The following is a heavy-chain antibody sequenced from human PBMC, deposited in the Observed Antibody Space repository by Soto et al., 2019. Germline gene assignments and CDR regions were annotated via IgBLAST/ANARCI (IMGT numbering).Heavy chain of an antibody. V-gene: IGHV4-39*01. J-gene: IGHJ4*02. CDR1: GFSISSSSYY. CDR2: IYYSGST. CDR3: ARLNRGYSYGLDY. D-gene: IGHD5-18*01. Sequence: SETLSLTCTFSGFSISSSSYYWGWIRQPPGKGLEWIGSIYYSGSTYYNPSLKSRVTISVDTSKNQFSLKLSSVTAADTAVYYCARLNRGYSYGLDYWGQGTLVTVSS.